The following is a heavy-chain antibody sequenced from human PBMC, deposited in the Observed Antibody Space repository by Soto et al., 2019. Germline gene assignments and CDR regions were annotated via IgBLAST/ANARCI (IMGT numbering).Heavy chain of an antibody. CDR2: ISSSSSTI. CDR1: GFTFSSYS. CDR3: ARGLGKATIFRPDAFDI. V-gene: IGHV3-48*02. Sequence: PGGSLRLSCAASGFTFSSYSMNWVRQAPGKGLEWVSYISSSSSTIYYADSVKGRFTISRDNAKNSLYLQMNSLRDEDTAVYYCARGLGKATIFRPDAFDIWGQGTVVTVSS. J-gene: IGHJ3*02. D-gene: IGHD3-3*01.